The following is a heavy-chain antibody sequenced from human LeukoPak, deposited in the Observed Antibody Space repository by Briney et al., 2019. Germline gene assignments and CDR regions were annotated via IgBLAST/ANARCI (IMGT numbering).Heavy chain of an antibody. CDR3: ARDSVAGTGVDY. D-gene: IGHD6-19*01. CDR1: GGSISSSSYY. V-gene: IGHV4-39*07. Sequence: SETLSLTCTVSGGSISSSSYYWGWIRQPPGKGLEWIGSIYYSGSTYYHPSLKSRVTISVDTSKNQFSLKLSSVTAADTAVYYCARDSVAGTGVDYWGQGTLVTVSS. CDR2: IYYSGST. J-gene: IGHJ4*02.